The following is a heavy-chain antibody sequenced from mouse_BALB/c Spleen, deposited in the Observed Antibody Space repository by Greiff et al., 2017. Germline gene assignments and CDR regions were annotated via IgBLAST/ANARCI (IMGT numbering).Heavy chain of an antibody. J-gene: IGHJ2*01. CDR3: ARFDYDRLSDY. D-gene: IGHD2-4*01. Sequence: SGAELVKPGASVKLSCTASGFNIKDTYMHWVKQRPEQGLEWIGRIDPANGNTKYDPKFQGKATITADTSSNTAYLQLSSLTSEDTAVYYCARFDYDRLSDYWGQGTTLTVSS. CDR2: IDPANGNT. CDR1: GFNIKDTY. V-gene: IGHV14-3*02.